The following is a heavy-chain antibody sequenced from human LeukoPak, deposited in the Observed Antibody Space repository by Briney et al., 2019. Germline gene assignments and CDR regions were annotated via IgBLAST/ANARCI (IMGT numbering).Heavy chain of an antibody. V-gene: IGHV4-4*07. CDR2: IHTSGST. Sequence: SETLSLTCTVSGGSITSYYWSWIRQPAGKGLEWIGRIHTSGSTNYNPSLKSRVTMSVDTSKNQFSLKLSSVTAADTAVYYCARDRYYYDSSGNRYFDLWGRGTLVTVSS. CDR3: ARDRYYYDSSGNRYFDL. D-gene: IGHD3-22*01. J-gene: IGHJ2*01. CDR1: GGSITSYY.